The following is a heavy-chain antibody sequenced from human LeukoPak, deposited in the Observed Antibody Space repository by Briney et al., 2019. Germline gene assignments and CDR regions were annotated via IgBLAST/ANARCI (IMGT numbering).Heavy chain of an antibody. V-gene: IGHV1-18*01. CDR1: GYTFTSYA. J-gene: IGHJ4*02. D-gene: IGHD1-26*01. CDR3: ARGAPSGSYDFDY. CDR2: ISAYSGNT. Sequence: ASVKVSCKASGYTFTSYAISWVRQAPGRGLEWMGWISAYSGNTNYAQKVQGRVTMTTDTSTSTAYMELRSLRSDDTAVYYCARGAPSGSYDFDYWGQGTLVTVSS.